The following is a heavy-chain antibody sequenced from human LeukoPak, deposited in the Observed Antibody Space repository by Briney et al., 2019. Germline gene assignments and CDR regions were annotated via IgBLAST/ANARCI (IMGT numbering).Heavy chain of an antibody. CDR3: ARSYSSSWSVPVYYYYYGMDV. CDR2: ISGSGGST. Sequence: GGSLRLSCAASRFTFSSYAMSWVRQAPGKGLEWVSAISGSGGSTYYADSVKGRFTISRDNSKNTLYLQMNSLRAEDTAVYYCARSYSSSWSVPVYYYYYGMDVWGQGTTVTVSS. J-gene: IGHJ6*02. V-gene: IGHV3-23*01. D-gene: IGHD6-13*01. CDR1: RFTFSSYA.